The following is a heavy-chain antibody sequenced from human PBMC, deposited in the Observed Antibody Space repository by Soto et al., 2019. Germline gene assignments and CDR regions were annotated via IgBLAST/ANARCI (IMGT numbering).Heavy chain of an antibody. Sequence: ASVKVSSKASGGAFSSYAISWLRQAPGQGLEWMGGIIPIFGTANYAQKFQGRVTITADESTSTAYMELSSLRSEDTAVYYCARVDYYDSSGYSPSYYVMEVLVKGNTVTVS. CDR1: GGAFSSYA. CDR3: ARVDYYDSSGYSPSYYVMEV. V-gene: IGHV1-69*13. CDR2: IIPIFGTA. D-gene: IGHD3-22*01. J-gene: IGHJ6*04.